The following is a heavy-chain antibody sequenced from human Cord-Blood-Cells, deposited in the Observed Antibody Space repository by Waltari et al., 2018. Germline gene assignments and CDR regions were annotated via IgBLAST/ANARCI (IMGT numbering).Heavy chain of an antibody. Sequence: QVQLQQWGAGRLKPSETLSLTCAVYGGSFSGYYWSWIRQPPGKGLEWIGEINLSGHTNFNPSLKSRVTRSVDTSKNQFYRKLSSGTAADTAVYYCARVGMGGDYWGQGTLVTVSS. J-gene: IGHJ4*02. CDR2: INLSGHT. CDR1: GGSFSGYY. CDR3: ARVGMGGDY. D-gene: IGHD7-27*01. V-gene: IGHV4-34*01.